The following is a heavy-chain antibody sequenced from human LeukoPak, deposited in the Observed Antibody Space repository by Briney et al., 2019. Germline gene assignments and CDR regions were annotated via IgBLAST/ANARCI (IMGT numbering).Heavy chain of an antibody. J-gene: IGHJ3*02. V-gene: IGHV4-59*08. CDR2: IYYSGST. CDR3: ARHQSRAKPSPSSDDAFDI. D-gene: IGHD2-2*01. Sequence: SETLSLTCTVSGGSISSYYWSWIRQPPGKGLEWIGYIYYSGSTNYNPSLKSRVTISVDMSKNQLSLKVSSVTAADTAVYYCARHQSRAKPSPSSDDAFDIWGQGTMVTVSS. CDR1: GGSISSYY.